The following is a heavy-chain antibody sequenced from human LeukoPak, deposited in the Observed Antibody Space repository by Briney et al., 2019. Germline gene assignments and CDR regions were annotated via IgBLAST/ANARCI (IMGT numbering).Heavy chain of an antibody. J-gene: IGHJ4*02. Sequence: PSETLSLTCAVSGGSISSGGYSWSWIRQPPGQGLEWIGYIYHSGSTYYNPSLKSRVTMSVDTSKNQFSLKLSSVTAADTAVYYCARDFTSPTNMVRGAEGFDYWGQGTLVTVSS. CDR1: GGSISSGGYS. D-gene: IGHD3-10*01. CDR2: IYHSGST. CDR3: ARDFTSPTNMVRGAEGFDY. V-gene: IGHV4-30-2*01.